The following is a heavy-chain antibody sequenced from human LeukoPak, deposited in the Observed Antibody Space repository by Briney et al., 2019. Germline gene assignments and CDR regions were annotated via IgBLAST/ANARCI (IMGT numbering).Heavy chain of an antibody. V-gene: IGHV3-30*04. CDR1: GFTFSSYA. Sequence: GGSLRLSCAASGFTFSSYAMHWVRQAPGKGLEWVAVISYDGSNKYYADSVKGRFTISRDNSKNTLYLQMNSLRAEDTAVYYCARDLGGYDSSGYYFDYWGQGTLVTVSS. D-gene: IGHD3-22*01. J-gene: IGHJ4*02. CDR3: ARDLGGYDSSGYYFDY. CDR2: ISYDGSNK.